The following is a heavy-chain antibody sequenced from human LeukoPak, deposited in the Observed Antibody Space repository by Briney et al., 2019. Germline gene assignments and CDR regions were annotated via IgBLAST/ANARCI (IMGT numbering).Heavy chain of an antibody. D-gene: IGHD3-22*01. V-gene: IGHV4-59*08. CDR3: ARMHDSSGFRYYFDY. J-gene: IGHJ4*02. CDR1: GGSISSYY. Sequence: SETLSLTCTVSGGSISSYYWSWIRQPPGKGLEWIGYIYYSGSTNYNPSLKSRVTISVDTSKNQFSLKLSSVTAADTAVYYCARMHDSSGFRYYFDYWGQGTLVTVSS. CDR2: IYYSGST.